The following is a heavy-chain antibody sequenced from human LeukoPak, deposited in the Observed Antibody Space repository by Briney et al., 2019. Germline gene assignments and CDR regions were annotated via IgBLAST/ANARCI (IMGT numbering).Heavy chain of an antibody. CDR2: IKQDESEK. Sequence: GGSLRLSCAASGFTFSSYWMSWVRQVPGKGLEWVANIKQDESEKNYVDSVKGRFTISRDNAKNLVYLQMNSLRAEDTAVYYCARAGGSSWADYWGQGTLVTVSS. V-gene: IGHV3-7*01. CDR3: ARAGGSSWADY. J-gene: IGHJ4*02. CDR1: GFTFSSYW. D-gene: IGHD6-13*01.